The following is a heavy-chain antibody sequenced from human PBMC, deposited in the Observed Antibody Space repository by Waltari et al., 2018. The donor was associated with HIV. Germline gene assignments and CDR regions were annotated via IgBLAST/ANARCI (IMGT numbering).Heavy chain of an antibody. D-gene: IGHD5-18*01. CDR1: GFTVSSNY. CDR2: IYTGGST. J-gene: IGHJ6*02. V-gene: IGHV3-66*01. CDR3: ASPDTTMVHGHYYFYHMDV. Sequence: EVQLVESGGGSVQPGGSLRLSSAASGFTVSSNYMRWVRQAPGKGLEWVSLIYTGGSTYYADSVKGRFTISRDNSKNTLYLQMNSLRAEDTAVYYCASPDTTMVHGHYYFYHMDVWGQGTTVTVSS.